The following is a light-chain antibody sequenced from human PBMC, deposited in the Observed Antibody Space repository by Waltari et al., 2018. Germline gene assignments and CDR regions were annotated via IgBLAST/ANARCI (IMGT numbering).Light chain of an antibody. J-gene: IGLJ2*01. CDR1: SSDVGGYNY. Sequence: QSALTQPRSVSGSPGQSVTISCTATSSDVGGYNYFSWYQQHPGKAPKLMIYDVSKRPSGVPDRFSGSKSGNTASLTISGLQAEDEADYYCCSYAGSYTVVFGGGTKLTVL. V-gene: IGLV2-11*01. CDR3: CSYAGSYTVV. CDR2: DVS.